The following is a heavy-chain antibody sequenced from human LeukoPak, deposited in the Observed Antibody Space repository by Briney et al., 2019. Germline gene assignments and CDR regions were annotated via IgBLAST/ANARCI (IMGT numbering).Heavy chain of an antibody. CDR2: ISAYNGKI. CDR3: AREPGRGWLHPGPSFDY. V-gene: IGHV1-18*01. Sequence: ASVKVSCKASGYTFTNYGISWVRQAPGQGLEWMGWISAYNGKINYAQKLQGRVTMTTDTSTSTAYMELRSLRSDDTAGYYCAREPGRGWLHPGPSFDYWGQGTLVTVSS. CDR1: GYTFTNYG. D-gene: IGHD5-24*01. J-gene: IGHJ4*02.